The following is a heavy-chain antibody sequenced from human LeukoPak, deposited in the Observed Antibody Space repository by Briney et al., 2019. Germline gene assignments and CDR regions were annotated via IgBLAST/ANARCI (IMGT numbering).Heavy chain of an antibody. CDR2: IKSKTDGGTT. J-gene: IGHJ4*02. V-gene: IGHV3-15*01. D-gene: IGHD3-3*01. CDR1: GFTFSSYW. Sequence: PGGSLRLSCAASGFTFSSYWMSWVRQAPGKGLEWVGRIKSKTDGGTTDYAAPVKGRFTISKDDSKNTLYLQMNSLKTEDTAVYYCTTGSDFWSGYPDDYWGQGTLVTVSS. CDR3: TTGSDFWSGYPDDY.